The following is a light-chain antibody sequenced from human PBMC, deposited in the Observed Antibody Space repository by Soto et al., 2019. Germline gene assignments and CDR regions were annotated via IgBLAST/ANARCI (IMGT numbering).Light chain of an antibody. V-gene: IGKV3-15*01. CDR1: QSVSSS. CDR3: QQYNNWPRT. CDR2: GAT. Sequence: EIVLTQSPGTLSLSPGERATLYCRASQSVSSSSLAWYQQKRGQAPRLLIHGATTRATGIPARFSGSGSGTEFTLTISSLQSEDFAVYYCQQYNNWPRTFGQGSKVDVK. J-gene: IGKJ1*01.